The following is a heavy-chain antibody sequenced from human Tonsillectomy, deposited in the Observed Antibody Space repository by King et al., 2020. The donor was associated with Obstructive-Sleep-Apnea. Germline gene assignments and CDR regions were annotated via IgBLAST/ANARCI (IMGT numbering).Heavy chain of an antibody. V-gene: IGHV3-30*03. D-gene: IGHD6-13*01. CDR1: GFNFRRTA. CDR3: VGDVGYQLDF. CDR2: ISYDGRTD. Sequence: VQLVESGGGVVHPGRSLRLSCAASGFNFRRTAMHWVRQAPGKGLEWVAVISYDGRTDYYGDSVRGRLTVSRDNSRDTTFLQMKNLRHDDTAVYYCVGDVGYQLDFWGQGTQVTFSS. J-gene: IGHJ4*02.